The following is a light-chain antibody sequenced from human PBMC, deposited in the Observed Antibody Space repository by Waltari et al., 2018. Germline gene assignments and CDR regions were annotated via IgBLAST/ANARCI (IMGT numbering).Light chain of an antibody. CDR1: SSDVGNYNV. CDR2: EVT. CDR3: CSYAGGGTPRLL. J-gene: IGLJ2*01. V-gene: IGLV2-23*02. Sequence: GQSITISCAGTSSDVGNYNVVSWYQQHPGKVPKLILYEVTQRPSGVSARFSGSKSGNTASLTISGLQPEDEANYYCCSYAGGGTPRLLFGGGTEVTVL.